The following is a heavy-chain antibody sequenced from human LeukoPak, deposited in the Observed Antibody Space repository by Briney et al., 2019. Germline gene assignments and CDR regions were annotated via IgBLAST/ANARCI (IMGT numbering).Heavy chain of an antibody. Sequence: GGSLRLSCAASGFTFSSYWMHWVRQAPGEGLVWVSYIKSDGRSTSYADSVKGRFTISRDNAKNTLYLQMSSLRAEDTAVYYCARDRGYTQDYWGQGTLVTVSS. V-gene: IGHV3-74*01. D-gene: IGHD5-12*01. CDR1: GFTFSSYW. J-gene: IGHJ4*02. CDR2: IKSDGRST. CDR3: ARDRGYTQDY.